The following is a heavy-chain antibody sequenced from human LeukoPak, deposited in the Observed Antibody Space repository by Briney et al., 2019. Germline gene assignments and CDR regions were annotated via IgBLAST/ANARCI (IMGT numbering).Heavy chain of an antibody. Sequence: SGTLSLTCTVSGDSINSLDLWSWVRQPPGKGLEWIGEMYLSGTTHSNPSVKSRVTISVDKSKNQFSLKLSSVTAADTAVYYCARGVVAATSHGMDVWGQGTTVTVSS. CDR2: MYLSGTT. CDR3: ARGVVAATSHGMDV. D-gene: IGHD2-15*01. J-gene: IGHJ6*02. V-gene: IGHV4-4*02. CDR1: GDSINSLDL.